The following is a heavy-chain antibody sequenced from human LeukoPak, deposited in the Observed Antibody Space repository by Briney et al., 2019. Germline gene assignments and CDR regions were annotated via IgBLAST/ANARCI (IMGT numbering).Heavy chain of an antibody. Sequence: LRLSCAASGFTFTRNAMAWVRQAPGEGLEWVSAIDGSGGTTFYADSVKGRVTISRVQSTNTVYLQMNSLRADDTAVYYCAKAHCSSTSCSRADNWGQGTLVTVSS. J-gene: IGHJ4*02. CDR2: IDGSGGTT. CDR1: GFTFTRNA. D-gene: IGHD2-2*01. V-gene: IGHV3-23*01. CDR3: AKAHCSSTSCSRADN.